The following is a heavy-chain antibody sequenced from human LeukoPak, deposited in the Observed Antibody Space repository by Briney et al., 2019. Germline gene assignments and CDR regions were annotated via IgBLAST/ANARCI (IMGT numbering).Heavy chain of an antibody. CDR3: ARPASSSWYYFDY. D-gene: IGHD6-13*01. V-gene: IGHV3-21*01. Sequence: TGGSLRLSCAASGFTFDDYAMNWVRQAPGKGLEWVSSISSSSSYIYYADSVKGRFTISRDNAKNSLYLQMNSLRAEDTAVYYCARPASSSWYYFDYWGQGTLVTVSS. CDR1: GFTFDDYA. J-gene: IGHJ4*02. CDR2: ISSSSSYI.